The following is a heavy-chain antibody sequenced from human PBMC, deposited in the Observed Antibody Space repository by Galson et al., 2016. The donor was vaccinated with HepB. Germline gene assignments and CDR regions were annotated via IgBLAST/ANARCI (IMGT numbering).Heavy chain of an antibody. CDR1: GFTLSNYR. Sequence: SLRLSCAVSGFTLSNYRIDWVRQAPGKGLEWVSCISSSSVYIWYADSVRGRFTNSRDNAKNSLYPQMDSLTAEDTAVYYCARADGFNTPFFDSWGQGTLVTVTS. CDR3: ARADGFNTPFFDS. J-gene: IGHJ4*02. D-gene: IGHD5-24*01. V-gene: IGHV3-21*01. CDR2: ISSSSVYI.